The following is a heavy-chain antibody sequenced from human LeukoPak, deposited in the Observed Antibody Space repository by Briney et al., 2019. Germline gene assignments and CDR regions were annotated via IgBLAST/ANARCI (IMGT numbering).Heavy chain of an antibody. D-gene: IGHD2-15*01. CDR2: ISYDGSNK. J-gene: IGHJ4*02. CDR3: TREFYRAATSDY. CDR1: GFTFISYT. Sequence: PGGSLRLSCAASGFTFISYTMHWVRQAPGKGLEWGAVISYDGSNKYYADSVEGRFSISRDNSKSTLYLEMNSLRAEDTAVYYCTREFYRAATSDYWGQGTQVTVSS. V-gene: IGHV3-30-3*01.